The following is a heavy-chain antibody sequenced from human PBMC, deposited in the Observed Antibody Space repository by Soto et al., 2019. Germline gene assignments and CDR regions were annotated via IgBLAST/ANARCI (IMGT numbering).Heavy chain of an antibody. CDR2: IYPGDSDT. D-gene: IGHD2-8*01. CDR1: GDSFISYW. J-gene: IGHJ4*02. V-gene: IGHV5-51*01. Sequence: PGESLKISCKGSGDSFISYWIGWVRQMPGKSLEWMGLIYPGDSDTRYNPSFQGQVTFSADKSISTAYVQWSSLEAADSAMYYCARLARVELNGNAHFDYWGQGTLVTVSS. CDR3: ARLARVELNGNAHFDY.